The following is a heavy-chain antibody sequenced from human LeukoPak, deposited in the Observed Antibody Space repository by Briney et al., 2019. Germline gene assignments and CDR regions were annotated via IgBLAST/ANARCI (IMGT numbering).Heavy chain of an antibody. Sequence: SETLSLTRAVSGGSISSSNWWSWVRQPPGKGLEWIGEIYHSGSTNYNPSLKSRVTISVDKSKNQFSLKLSSVTAADTAVYYCARVNINNWHSCDYWGQGTLVTVSS. CDR1: GGSISSSNW. V-gene: IGHV4-4*02. D-gene: IGHD1-1*01. CDR3: ARVNINNWHSCDY. J-gene: IGHJ4*02. CDR2: IYHSGST.